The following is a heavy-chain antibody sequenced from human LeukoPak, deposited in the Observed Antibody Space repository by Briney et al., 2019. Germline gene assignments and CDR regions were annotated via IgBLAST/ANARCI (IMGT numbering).Heavy chain of an antibody. V-gene: IGHV3-21*01. J-gene: IGHJ4*02. CDR3: ARGGPYDRTGYSFDY. Sequence: GGSLRLSCAASGFTFSSYSMNWVRLAPGKGLEWVSSISSSSSYIYYADSVKGRFTISRDNAKNSLYLQMNSLRAEDTAVYYCARGGPYDRTGYSFDYWGQGTLVTVSS. CDR2: ISSSSSYI. D-gene: IGHD3-22*01. CDR1: GFTFSSYS.